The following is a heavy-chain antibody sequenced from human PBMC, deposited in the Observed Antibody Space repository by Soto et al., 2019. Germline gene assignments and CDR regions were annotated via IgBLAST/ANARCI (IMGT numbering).Heavy chain of an antibody. J-gene: IGHJ4*02. CDR1: VFTFSDSW. V-gene: IGHV3-74*01. D-gene: IGHD6-19*01. CDR3: ARVAVVTRGIDY. CDR2: VNEAGSYS. Sequence: PGGSLRLSCVSSVFTFSDSWLHCVRQSPGKWLVWVSRVNEAGSYSTYADFAKGRFTISRDNAKNTVFLQMNSLRAEDSAVYYCARVAVVTRGIDYWGQGTLVTVSS.